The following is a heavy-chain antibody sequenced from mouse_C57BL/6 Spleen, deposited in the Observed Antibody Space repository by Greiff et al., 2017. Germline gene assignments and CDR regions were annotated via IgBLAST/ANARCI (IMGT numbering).Heavy chain of an antibody. J-gene: IGHJ1*03. CDR3: ARDYGSSYGGFYWYFDV. CDR1: GYTFTSYW. CDR2: IYPGSGST. D-gene: IGHD1-1*01. V-gene: IGHV1-55*01. Sequence: QVQLKQPGAELVKPGASVKMSCKASGYTFTSYWITWVKQRPGQGLEWIGDIYPGSGSTNYNEKFKSKATLTVDTSSSTAYMQLSSLTSEDSAVYYCARDYGSSYGGFYWYFDVWGTGTTVTVSS.